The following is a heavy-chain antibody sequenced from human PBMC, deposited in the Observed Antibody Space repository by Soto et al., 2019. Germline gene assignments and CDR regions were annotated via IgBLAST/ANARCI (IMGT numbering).Heavy chain of an antibody. V-gene: IGHV3-33*01. D-gene: IGHD3-22*01. Sequence: GSLRLSCAASGFTFSSYGMHWVRQAPGKGLEWVAVIWYDGSNKYYADSVKGRFTISRDNSKNTLYLQMNSLRAEDTAVYYCARDFMYYYDSSGQFDAFDIWGQGTMVTVSS. CDR3: ARDFMYYYDSSGQFDAFDI. CDR2: IWYDGSNK. CDR1: GFTFSSYG. J-gene: IGHJ3*02.